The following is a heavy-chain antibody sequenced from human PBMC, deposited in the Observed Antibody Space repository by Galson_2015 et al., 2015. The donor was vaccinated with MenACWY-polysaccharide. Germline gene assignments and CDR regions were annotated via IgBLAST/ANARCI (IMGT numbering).Heavy chain of an antibody. Sequence: SLRLSCAASGIRFSGSGMHWVRQAPGKGLEWVAVIQYDGTNKVYADSVKGRFTISRDNSRNTLNLEMNSLRAEDTAVYYCAREGSRIVFHAFDTWGQGTMVTVSS. CDR1: GIRFSGSG. J-gene: IGHJ3*02. D-gene: IGHD2-15*01. V-gene: IGHV3-33*01. CDR2: IQYDGTNK. CDR3: AREGSRIVFHAFDT.